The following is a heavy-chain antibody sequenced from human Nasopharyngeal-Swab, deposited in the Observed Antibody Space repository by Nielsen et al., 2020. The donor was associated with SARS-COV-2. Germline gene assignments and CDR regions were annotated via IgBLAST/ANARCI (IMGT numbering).Heavy chain of an antibody. D-gene: IGHD3-10*01. CDR2: ISSSSTYI. J-gene: IGHJ2*01. CDR3: ARGGSGRYGNWYFDR. V-gene: IGHV3-21*01. Sequence: GGSLRLSCAASGFTFSSYSMNWVRQAPGKGLEWVSSISSSSTYIYYADSLKGRFTISRDNAKSSLNLQMNSLRAEDTAVYYCARGGSGRYGNWYFDRWGRGTLVTVSS. CDR1: GFTFSSYS.